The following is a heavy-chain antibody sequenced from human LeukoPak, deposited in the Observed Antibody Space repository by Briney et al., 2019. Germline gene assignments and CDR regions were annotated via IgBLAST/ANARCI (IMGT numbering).Heavy chain of an antibody. Sequence: PGGSLRLSCAASGFTFSSYGMHWVRQAPGKGLEWMGGFDPEDGETIYAQKFQGRVTMTEDTSTDTAYMELSSLRSEDTAVYYCATVLALIRSERGFDYWGQGTLVTVSS. D-gene: IGHD2-8*01. CDR2: FDPEDGET. J-gene: IGHJ4*02. CDR3: ATVLALIRSERGFDY. CDR1: GFTFSSYG. V-gene: IGHV1-24*01.